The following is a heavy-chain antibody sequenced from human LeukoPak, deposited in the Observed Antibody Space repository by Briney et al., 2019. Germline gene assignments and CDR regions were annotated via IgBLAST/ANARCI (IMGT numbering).Heavy chain of an antibody. CDR3: AKDSLSSGSYYDY. CDR2: ISGDSSNT. Sequence: GGSLRLSCAASGFTFDDYAMHWVRQAPGKGLEWVSFISGDSSNTYYADSVKGRFTISRDNSKNSLYLQMNSLRTEGTALYYCAKDSLSSGSYYDYWGQGTLVTVSS. CDR1: GFTFDDYA. D-gene: IGHD1-26*01. V-gene: IGHV3-43*02. J-gene: IGHJ4*02.